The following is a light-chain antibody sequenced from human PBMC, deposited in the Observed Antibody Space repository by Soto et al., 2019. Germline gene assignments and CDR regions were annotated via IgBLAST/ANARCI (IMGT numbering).Light chain of an antibody. CDR1: QTLYNN. V-gene: IGKV3-15*01. CDR3: QQYSGLPLT. J-gene: IGKJ4*01. CDR2: GAS. Sequence: EIVMTQSHATLSVSPGERATLSCSASQTLYNNLAWYQQKLGQAPRLLIYGASARATDIPARFSGSGSGTEFTLTISGLQSEDFAIYYCQQYSGLPLTFGGGTKVEIK.